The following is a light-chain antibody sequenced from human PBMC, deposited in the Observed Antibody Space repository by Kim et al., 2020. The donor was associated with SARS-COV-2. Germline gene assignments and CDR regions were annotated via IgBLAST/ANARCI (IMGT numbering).Light chain of an antibody. J-gene: IGLJ3*02. V-gene: IGLV1-44*01. CDR2: KNN. CDR1: GSNLGTNS. Sequence: GQRVTTSCSGRGSNLGTNSVHWYQQFPGTAPEVLIYKNNQRPSGVPDRFSGSKSGTSASLAISGLQSEDEGDYYCAGWDDNLNAEVFGGGTQLTVL. CDR3: AGWDDNLNAEV.